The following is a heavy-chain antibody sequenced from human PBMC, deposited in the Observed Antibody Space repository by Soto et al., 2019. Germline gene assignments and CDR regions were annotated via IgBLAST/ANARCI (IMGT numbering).Heavy chain of an antibody. J-gene: IGHJ4*02. CDR2: ISSSSSTI. D-gene: IGHD2-8*01. CDR1: GFTFSSYS. Sequence: GGSLRLSCAASGFTFSSYSMNWVRQAPGKGLEWVSYISSSSSTIYYADSVKGRFTISRDNAKNSLYLQMNSLRAEDTAVYYCARSGPAWKYCTNGVCYFDYWGQGTLVTVSS. CDR3: ARSGPAWKYCTNGVCYFDY. V-gene: IGHV3-48*01.